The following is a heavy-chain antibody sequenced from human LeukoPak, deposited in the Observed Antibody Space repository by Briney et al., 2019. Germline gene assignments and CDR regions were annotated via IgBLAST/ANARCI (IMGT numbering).Heavy chain of an antibody. D-gene: IGHD5-24*01. CDR2: ISGSGGST. V-gene: IGHV3-23*01. CDR1: GFTFSSYA. CDR3: ARDNSVRDEAWWFNP. Sequence: GGSLRLSCAASGFTFSSYAMSWVRQAPGKGLEWVSAISGSGGSTYYADSVKGRFTISRDNSKNTLYLQMNSLRSEDTAVYYCARDNSVRDEAWWFNPWGQGTLVTVSS. J-gene: IGHJ5*02.